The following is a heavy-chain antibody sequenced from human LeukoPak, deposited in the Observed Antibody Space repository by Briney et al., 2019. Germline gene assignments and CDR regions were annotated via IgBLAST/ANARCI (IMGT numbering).Heavy chain of an antibody. Sequence: ASVKVSCKASGYTFTGYYMHWVRQAPGQGLEWMGWINPNSGGTDYAQKFQGRVTMTRDTSISTAYMELTRMTSDDTAVYYCAREPIRSGWFYSDYWGQGTLVTVSS. CDR2: INPNSGGT. CDR1: GYTFTGYY. J-gene: IGHJ4*02. CDR3: AREPIRSGWFYSDY. V-gene: IGHV1-2*02. D-gene: IGHD6-19*01.